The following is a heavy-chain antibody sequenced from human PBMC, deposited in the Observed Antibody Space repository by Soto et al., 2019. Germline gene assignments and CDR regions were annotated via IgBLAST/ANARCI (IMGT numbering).Heavy chain of an antibody. CDR3: ARYYGRDYYYGMDV. CDR1: GYSFNNYW. CDR2: IYPGDSDT. D-gene: IGHD3-3*01. J-gene: IGHJ6*02. Sequence: GESLKISCKGSGYSFNNYWIGWVRQRPGKGLEWMGIIYPGDSDTKYSPPFQGQVTISADRSISTTYLQWISLQASDSAMYYCARYYGRDYYYGMDVWGQGTTVTVSS. V-gene: IGHV5-51*01.